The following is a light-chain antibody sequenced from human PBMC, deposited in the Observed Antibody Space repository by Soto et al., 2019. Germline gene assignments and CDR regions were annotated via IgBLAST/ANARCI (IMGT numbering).Light chain of an antibody. CDR2: AAS. V-gene: IGKV1-39*01. J-gene: IGKJ5*01. CDR3: KQSYSTPIT. CDR1: QSISSC. Sequence: DIQMTQSPSSLSASVGDRVTITCRASQSISSCLNWYQQKPGKAPKLLIYAASSLQSGVQSRFSGTGSGTDFTLTISNLQPGDFATYYCKQSYSTPITFGQGTRLEIK.